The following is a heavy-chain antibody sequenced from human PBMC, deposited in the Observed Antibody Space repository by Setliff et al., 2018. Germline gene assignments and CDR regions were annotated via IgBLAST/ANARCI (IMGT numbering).Heavy chain of an antibody. Sequence: PSETLSLTCTVSGVSIRSYYWSWIRQPPGKGLEWIGYIFYSGSSNYNPSLQSRVSIPVDTSKNQLSLKLDSLTAADTAVYFCARLPRTVTHFDYWGQGALVTVSS. J-gene: IGHJ4*02. D-gene: IGHD4-17*01. CDR3: ARLPRTVTHFDY. CDR1: GVSIRSYY. CDR2: IFYSGSS. V-gene: IGHV4-59*01.